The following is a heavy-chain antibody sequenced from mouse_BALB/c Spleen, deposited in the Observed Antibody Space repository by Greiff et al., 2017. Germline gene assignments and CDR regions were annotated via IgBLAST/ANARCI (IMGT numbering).Heavy chain of an antibody. J-gene: IGHJ4*01. CDR2: IYPGDGDT. CDR3: ARGGHYYAMDY. Sequence: QVQLKQSGPELVKPGASVKISCKASGYAFSSSWMNWVKQRPGQGLEWIGRIYPGDGDTNYNGKFKGKATLTADKSSSTAYMQLSSLTSVDSAVYFCARGGHYYAMDYWGQGTSVTVSS. V-gene: IGHV1-82*01. CDR1: GYAFSSSW.